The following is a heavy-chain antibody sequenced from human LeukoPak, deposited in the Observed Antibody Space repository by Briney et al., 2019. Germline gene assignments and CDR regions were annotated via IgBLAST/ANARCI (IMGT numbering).Heavy chain of an antibody. Sequence: GGSLRLSCTASGLTFSTSGFNWVRQAPGKRLEWVASIGPTGSDRYHADSIKGRFTISRDNANNFLYLQMNSLRDKDTAVYHCATETNGRHYDYWGQGTLLTVSS. CDR3: ATETNGRHYDY. V-gene: IGHV3-21*06. CDR2: IGPTGSDR. J-gene: IGHJ4*02. CDR1: GLTFSTSG. D-gene: IGHD1-14*01.